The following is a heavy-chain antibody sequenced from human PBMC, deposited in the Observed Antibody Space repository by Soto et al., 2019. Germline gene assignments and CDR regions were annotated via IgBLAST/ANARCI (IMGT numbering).Heavy chain of an antibody. Sequence: QVQLQESGPGLVKPSQTLSLTCSVSGASISSGNYYRSWIRQHPGKGLEWIGYIYYTGSTYYNPSLRSRITISEDMSKNHFSLRLSSVTAADTAVYYCARGREEAGGPFDYWGQGTLVTVSS. D-gene: IGHD3-10*01. CDR3: ARGREEAGGPFDY. V-gene: IGHV4-31*03. CDR2: IYYTGST. CDR1: GASISSGNYY. J-gene: IGHJ4*02.